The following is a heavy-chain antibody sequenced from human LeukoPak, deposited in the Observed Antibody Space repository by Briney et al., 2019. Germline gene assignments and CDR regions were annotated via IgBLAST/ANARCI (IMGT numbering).Heavy chain of an antibody. D-gene: IGHD5-12*01. CDR3: ARARGVLSGYGYYYYMYV. CDR2: ITPIFGLT. V-gene: IGHV1-69*10. Sequence: SVKVSCKASGGSLSSYAINWVRQAPGQGLEWMGGITPIFGLTNFAQKFQGRVTITADKSTSTAYMELSILRSEDTAVSYCARARGVLSGYGYYYYMYVWGKGTTVTISS. CDR1: GGSLSSYA. J-gene: IGHJ6*03.